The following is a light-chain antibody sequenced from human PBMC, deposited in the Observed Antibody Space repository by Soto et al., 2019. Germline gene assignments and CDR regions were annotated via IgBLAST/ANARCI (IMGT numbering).Light chain of an antibody. V-gene: IGLV2-23*02. CDR2: EVS. Sequence: QSVLTQPASVSGSPGQSITISCTGTSSDVGSYNLVSWYQQHPGKAPKLMIYEVSKRPSGVSNRFSGSKSGNTAPLTISGLQAEDEADSYCCSYAGSSTYVFGTGTKVTVL. CDR3: CSYAGSSTYV. CDR1: SSDVGSYNL. J-gene: IGLJ1*01.